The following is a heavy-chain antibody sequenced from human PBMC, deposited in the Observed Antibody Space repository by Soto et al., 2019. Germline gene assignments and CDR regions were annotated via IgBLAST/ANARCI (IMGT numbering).Heavy chain of an antibody. CDR3: VKGGRQGLVTCDVDY. D-gene: IGHD6-19*01. V-gene: IGHV3-30*18. J-gene: IGHJ4*02. CDR1: GFTFSDYA. CDR2: VSHDGRNT. Sequence: VQLVESGGGVVQPGRSLRLSCAASGFTFSDYAMHWVRQAPGKGLEWVAVVSHDGRNTHYADSVKGRFTISRDSSKNTVSLEMTSVRGEDTAVDYCVKGGRQGLVTCDVDYWGQGALVTVSS.